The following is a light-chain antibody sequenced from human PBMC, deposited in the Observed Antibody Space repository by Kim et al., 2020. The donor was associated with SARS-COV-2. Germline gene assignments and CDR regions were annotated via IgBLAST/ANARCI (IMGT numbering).Light chain of an antibody. CDR2: WAS. CDR1: QSLLYTSNNQNY. CDR3: QQYYSTPPT. V-gene: IGKV4-1*01. Sequence: DIVMTQSPDSLAVSLGERATINCKSSQSLLYTSNNQNYMAWYQQKPGQPPLLLIYWASTRHSGVPDRFSGSGSGTDFTLTISSLQAEDVAVYYCQQYYSTPPTFGQGTKLEI. J-gene: IGKJ2*01.